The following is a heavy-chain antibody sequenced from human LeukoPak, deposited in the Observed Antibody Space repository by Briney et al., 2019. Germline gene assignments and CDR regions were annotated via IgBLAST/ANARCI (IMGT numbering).Heavy chain of an antibody. CDR1: GFGVTNNY. CDR3: TRPHSRGREILN. CDR2: IYSVAST. V-gene: IGHV3-53*01. Sequence: GGSLRLSCAASGFGVTNNYMSWVRQAPGKGLEFVSLIYSVASTYYADSVKGRFTISRDDSKSTVFLQMNSLGPEDTAIYFCTRPHSRGREILNWGQGALVTVSS. J-gene: IGHJ4*02. D-gene: IGHD3-10*01.